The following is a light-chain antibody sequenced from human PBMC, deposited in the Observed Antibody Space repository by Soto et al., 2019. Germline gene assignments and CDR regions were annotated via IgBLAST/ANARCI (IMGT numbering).Light chain of an antibody. J-gene: IGLJ2*01. V-gene: IGLV1-47*01. CDR3: AAWDDSLSGLV. Sequence: QSVLMQPPSASGTPGQRATISCSGSDSNIRSHYVYWYEQLPGPAPKLLIYRNNQRPSGVPDRFSGSKSGTSASLAISGLRSEDEADYYCAAWDDSLSGLVFGGGTKLTVL. CDR2: RNN. CDR1: DSNIRSHY.